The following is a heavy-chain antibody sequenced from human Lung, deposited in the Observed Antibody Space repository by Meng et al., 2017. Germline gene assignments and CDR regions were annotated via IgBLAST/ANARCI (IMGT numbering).Heavy chain of an antibody. V-gene: IGHV3-74*03. CDR2: IRGDGGSI. CDR3: ARESGYFEY. Sequence: GRRVEAGGGLVQRGGSLRLSCAASGFTFRSYWMHWVRQAPGKGLVWVSRIRGDGGSIVYADSVKGRFTISRDNAKNTLFLQMNSLRAEDTAVYYCARESGYFEYWGQGILVTVSS. J-gene: IGHJ4*02. CDR1: GFTFRSYW.